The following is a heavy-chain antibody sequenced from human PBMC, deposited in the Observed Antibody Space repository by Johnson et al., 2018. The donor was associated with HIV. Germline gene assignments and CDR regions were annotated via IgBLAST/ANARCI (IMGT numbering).Heavy chain of an antibody. V-gene: IGHV3-74*02. CDR1: GFTFSNHW. CDR3: AKGRSPRIQLRTWAFDI. Sequence: EVQLVESGGGLVQPGGSLRLSCAASGFTFSNHWMHWVRQAPGKGLVWVSRINSDGSSRNYADSVKGRFTISRDNSKNTLYLQMNSLRAEDTAVYYCAKGRSPRIQLRTWAFDIWGQGTMVIVSS. D-gene: IGHD5-18*01. CDR2: INSDGSSR. J-gene: IGHJ3*02.